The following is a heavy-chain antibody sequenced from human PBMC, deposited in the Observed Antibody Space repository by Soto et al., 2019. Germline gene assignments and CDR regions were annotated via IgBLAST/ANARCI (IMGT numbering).Heavy chain of an antibody. V-gene: IGHV3-53*04. J-gene: IGHJ4*02. CDR2: IYSGGST. CDR3: ARAIIFDY. CDR1: GFTVSSNY. D-gene: IGHD5-12*01. Sequence: EVQLVESGGGLVQPGGSLRLSCAASGFTVSSNYMNWVRQAPGKGLEWVSIIYSGGSTNYADSVKGRFTISSHNSKNTLYLQMNSLGAEDTAVYYCARAIIFDYWGQGTLVTVSS.